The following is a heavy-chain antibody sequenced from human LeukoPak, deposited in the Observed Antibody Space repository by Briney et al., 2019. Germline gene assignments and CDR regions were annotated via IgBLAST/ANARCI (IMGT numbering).Heavy chain of an antibody. J-gene: IGHJ4*02. D-gene: IGHD6-19*01. Sequence: SETLSLTCTVSGGSISSSSYYWGWIRQPPGKGLEWIGSIYYSGSTYYNPSLKSRVTISVDTSKNQFSLKLSSVTAADTAVYYCARVLGWNYLDYWGQGTLVTVSS. CDR3: ARVLGWNYLDY. V-gene: IGHV4-39*07. CDR1: GGSISSSSYY. CDR2: IYYSGST.